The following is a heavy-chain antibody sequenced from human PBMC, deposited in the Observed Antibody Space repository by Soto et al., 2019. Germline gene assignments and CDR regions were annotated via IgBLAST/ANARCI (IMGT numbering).Heavy chain of an antibody. Sequence: PGGSLRLSCEASGFTFNTEGTSWIRQAPGKGLEWVSAISGSGDRTNYAASVKGRFAISRDSSMNMLSLQMNSLRAEDTAVYYCAKAFGYSSTWYARNWFDPWGQGSLVTVSS. D-gene: IGHD6-13*01. CDR2: ISGSGDRT. V-gene: IGHV3-23*01. CDR3: AKAFGYSSTWYARNWFDP. J-gene: IGHJ5*02. CDR1: GFTFNTEG.